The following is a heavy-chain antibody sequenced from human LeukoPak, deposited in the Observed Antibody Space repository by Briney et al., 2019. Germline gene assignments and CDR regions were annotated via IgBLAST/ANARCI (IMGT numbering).Heavy chain of an antibody. D-gene: IGHD2-2*01. V-gene: IGHV4-39*07. CDR2: IYYSGST. CDR1: GGSISSSSYY. J-gene: IGHJ4*02. CDR3: ARDYCSSTSCYLD. Sequence: SETLSLTCTVSGGSISSSSYYWGWIRQPPGKGLEWIGSIYYSGSTYYNPSLKSRVTISVDTSKNQFSLKLSSVTAADTAVYYCARDYCSSTSCYLDWGQGTLVTVSS.